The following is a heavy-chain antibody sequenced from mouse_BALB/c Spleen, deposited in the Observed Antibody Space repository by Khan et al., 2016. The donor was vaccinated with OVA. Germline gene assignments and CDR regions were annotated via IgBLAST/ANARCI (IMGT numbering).Heavy chain of an antibody. V-gene: IGHV1S137*01. CDR2: ISTDSVNT. CDR3: TRRDYFDY. CDR1: GYTFTDYS. Sequence: VQLQQSGPELVRPGVSVKISCKGSGYTFTDYSMHWVKQGPAKSLEWIGVISTDSVNTNYNQKFKGKATLTVDKSSSTAYMELPRMTSEYSAIYYGTRRDYFDYWGQGTTVTVSA. J-gene: IGHJ2*01.